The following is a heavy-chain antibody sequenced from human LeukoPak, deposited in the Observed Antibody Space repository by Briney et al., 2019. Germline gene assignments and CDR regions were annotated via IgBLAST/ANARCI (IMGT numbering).Heavy chain of an antibody. CDR3: ARGTAAAGTDFQH. Sequence: GASVKVSCKASGYTFTSYGISWVRQAPGQGLEWMGWINPNSGGTNYAQKFQGRVTMTRDTSISTAYMELSRLRSDDTAVYYCARGTAAAGTDFQHWGQGTLVTVSS. J-gene: IGHJ1*01. CDR1: GYTFTSYG. CDR2: INPNSGGT. D-gene: IGHD6-13*01. V-gene: IGHV1-2*02.